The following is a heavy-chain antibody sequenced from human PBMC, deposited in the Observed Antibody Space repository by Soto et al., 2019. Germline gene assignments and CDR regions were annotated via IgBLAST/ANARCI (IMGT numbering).Heavy chain of an antibody. J-gene: IGHJ6*04. CDR2: ISWNSGSI. V-gene: IGHV3-9*01. Sequence: EVQLVESGGGLVQPGRSLRLSCAASGFTFDDYAMHWVRQAPGKGLEWVSGISWNSGSIGYADSVKGRFTISRDNAKNSRYLQMNSLRVEETALYSCAKSPGTTYYYGMDVWGEGTTVTVSS. CDR3: AKSPGTTYYYGMDV. D-gene: IGHD4-17*01. CDR1: GFTFDDYA.